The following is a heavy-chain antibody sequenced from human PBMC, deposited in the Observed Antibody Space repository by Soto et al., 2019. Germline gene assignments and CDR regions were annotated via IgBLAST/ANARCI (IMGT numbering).Heavy chain of an antibody. CDR1: GGSISSYY. D-gene: IGHD3-10*01. CDR3: ARVSGIYYYGMGV. V-gene: IGHV4-59*12. J-gene: IGHJ6*02. Sequence: SETLSLTCTVSGGSISSYYWSWIRQPPGKGLEWIGYVYYSGSTNYNPSLKSRVTISVDTSKNQFSLKLSSVTAADTAVYYCARVSGIYYYGMGVWGQGTTVT. CDR2: VYYSGST.